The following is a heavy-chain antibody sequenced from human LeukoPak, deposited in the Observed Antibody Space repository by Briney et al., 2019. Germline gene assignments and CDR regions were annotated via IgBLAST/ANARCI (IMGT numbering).Heavy chain of an antibody. CDR1: GYTFTSYD. CDR2: MNPNSGNT. J-gene: IGHJ4*02. D-gene: IGHD3-10*01. Sequence: GASVKVSCKGSGYTFTSYDINRVRQATGQGLEWMGWMNPNSGNTGDAQKFQGRVTMTRNTSISTAYMELSSLRSEDTAVYYCARALYYYGSGSTFWGQGTLVTVSS. V-gene: IGHV1-8*01. CDR3: ARALYYYGSGSTF.